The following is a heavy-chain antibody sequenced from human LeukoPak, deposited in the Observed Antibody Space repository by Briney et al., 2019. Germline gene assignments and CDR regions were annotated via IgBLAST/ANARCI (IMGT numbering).Heavy chain of an antibody. CDR3: ARDFGYCSSTTCYSRFDP. V-gene: IGHV1-8*01. Sequence: GASVKVSCKASGYTFTTYDINWVRQATGQGLEWMGWMNPNSGNTGYAQKFQGRVAMTRNTSISTAYMELSSLRSEDTAMYYCARDFGYCSSTTCYSRFDPWGQGTLVTVSS. D-gene: IGHD2-2*01. CDR2: MNPNSGNT. CDR1: GYTFTTYD. J-gene: IGHJ5*02.